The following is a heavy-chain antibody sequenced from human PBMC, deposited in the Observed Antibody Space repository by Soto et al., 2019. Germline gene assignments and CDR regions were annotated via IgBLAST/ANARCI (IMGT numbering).Heavy chain of an antibody. CDR3: ARCVTP. J-gene: IGHJ5*02. CDR1: CGSISSGDYY. D-gene: IGHD3-10*01. CDR2: IYCSGST. V-gene: IGHV4-31*03. Sequence: QVQLQESGPGLVKPSQTLSLNCTVSCGSISSGDYYWSWIRQHTGKGLEWIGYIYCSGSTFYNPYLNSRFTISVDTSKNQFSLKLSSVTAAEPAVDYCARCVTPCGQGTLVTGSS.